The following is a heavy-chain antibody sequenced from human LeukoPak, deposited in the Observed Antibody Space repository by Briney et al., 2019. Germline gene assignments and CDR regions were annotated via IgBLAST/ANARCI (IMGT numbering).Heavy chain of an antibody. CDR3: ARGRGGYPD. D-gene: IGHD5-12*01. CDR1: GFTFSSYA. V-gene: IGHV3-64*01. Sequence: GGSLRLSCAASGFTFSSYAMHWVRQAPGKGLEYVSAISSNGGSTYYANSVKGRFTISRDNSKNTLYLQMGSLRAEDMAVYYCARGRGGYPDWGQGTMVTVSS. J-gene: IGHJ3*01. CDR2: ISSNGGST.